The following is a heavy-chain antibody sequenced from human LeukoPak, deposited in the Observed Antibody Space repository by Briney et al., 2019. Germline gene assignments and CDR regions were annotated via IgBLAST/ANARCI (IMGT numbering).Heavy chain of an antibody. J-gene: IGHJ4*02. Sequence: ASVKVSCKASGYTFTSYYMHWVRQAPGQGLEWMGIINPSGGSTSYAQKFQGRVTMTRDTSTSTVYMELSSLRSEDTAVYYCARRVGGIAVAAGVDYWGQGTLVTVSS. CDR3: ARRVGGIAVAAGVDY. CDR2: INPSGGST. V-gene: IGHV1-46*01. D-gene: IGHD6-19*01. CDR1: GYTFTSYY.